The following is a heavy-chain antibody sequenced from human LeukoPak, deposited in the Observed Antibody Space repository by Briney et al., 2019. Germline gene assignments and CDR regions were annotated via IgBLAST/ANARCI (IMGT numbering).Heavy chain of an antibody. J-gene: IGHJ4*02. CDR1: GGSISGTNW. D-gene: IGHD1-26*01. V-gene: IGHV4-4*02. CDR2: ISLGGET. Sequence: SGTLSLTCGVSGGSISGTNWWSWVRQPPGKGLEWIGEISLGGETDYNPTLNGRVTISLDKSSNQLSLHLTSVTAADTATYFCSRESGPFCPFGYWGQGTLVIVSS. CDR3: SRESGPFCPFGY.